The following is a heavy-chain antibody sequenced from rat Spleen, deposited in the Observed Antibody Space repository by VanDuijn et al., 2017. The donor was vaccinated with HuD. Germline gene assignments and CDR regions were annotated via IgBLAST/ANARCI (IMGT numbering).Heavy chain of an antibody. CDR3: ARHWGY. D-gene: IGHD4-6*01. CDR1: GFTFKNYV. Sequence: EVQLVESGGGLVQPGRSLKLSCAVSGFTFKNYVMAWVRQAPTKGLEWVATISSDGGRNFYRDSVKGRFTVSRDNVKSILYLQMDSLRSEDTATYYCARHWGYWGQGVMVTVSS. V-gene: IGHV5-29*01. J-gene: IGHJ2*01. CDR2: ISSDGGRN.